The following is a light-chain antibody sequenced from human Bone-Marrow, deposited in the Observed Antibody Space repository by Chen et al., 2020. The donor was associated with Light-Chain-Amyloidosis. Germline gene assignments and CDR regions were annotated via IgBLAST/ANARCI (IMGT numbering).Light chain of an antibody. CDR1: NIGSKS. CDR3: QVWDSTSDHLVV. Sequence: SYVLPQPPSVSVAPGKTAMITCGGNNIGSKSVHWYQQKPGRAPVLVVYDDSDRPSRIPERFSGSNSGNTATLTISRVEAGDEADYFCQVWDSTSDHLVVFGGGTRLTVL. J-gene: IGLJ2*01. V-gene: IGLV3-21*03. CDR2: DDS.